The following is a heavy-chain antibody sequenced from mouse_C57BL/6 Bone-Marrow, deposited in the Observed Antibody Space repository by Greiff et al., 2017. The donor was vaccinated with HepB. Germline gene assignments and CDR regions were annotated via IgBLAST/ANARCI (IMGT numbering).Heavy chain of an antibody. J-gene: IGHJ4*01. CDR3: ARDKRPSHYAMDY. Sequence: EVKVVESGGGLVKPGGSLKLSCAASGFTFSSYAMSWVRQTPEKRLEWVATISDGGSYTYYPDNVKGRFTISRDNAKNNLYLQMSHLKSEDTAMYYCARDKRPSHYAMDYWGQGTSVTVSS. V-gene: IGHV5-4*01. CDR2: ISDGGSYT. CDR1: GFTFSSYA.